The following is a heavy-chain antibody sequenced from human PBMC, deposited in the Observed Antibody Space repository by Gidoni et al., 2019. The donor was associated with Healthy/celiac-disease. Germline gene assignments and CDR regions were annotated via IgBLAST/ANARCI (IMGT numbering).Heavy chain of an antibody. J-gene: IGHJ4*02. D-gene: IGHD6-19*01. CDR2: ISAYNGNT. CDR3: ARDSLLPAVAGVFDY. V-gene: IGHV1-18*01. CDR1: GYTFTSYG. Sequence: QAQLVQSGAEVKKPGASVKVSCKASGYTFTSYGISWVRQAAGQGLEWMGWISAYNGNTNYAQKLQGRVTMTTDTSTSTAYMELRSLRSDDTAVYYCARDSLLPAVAGVFDYWGQGTLVTVSS.